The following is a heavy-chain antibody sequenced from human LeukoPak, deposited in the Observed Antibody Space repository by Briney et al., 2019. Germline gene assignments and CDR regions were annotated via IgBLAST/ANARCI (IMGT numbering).Heavy chain of an antibody. J-gene: IGHJ6*02. D-gene: IGHD2-15*01. Sequence: GRSLRLSCVASGFPFFSYGMHWVRQAPGKGLEWVAAISSDGNNQNYADSLKGRFTITRDNSKSTLYLQMNSLRAEDTAVYYCARDRPSLGYCSGGSCYSPAGMDVWGQGTTVTVSS. CDR3: ARDRPSLGYCSGGSCYSPAGMDV. CDR1: GFPFFSYG. V-gene: IGHV3-30*03. CDR2: ISSDGNNQ.